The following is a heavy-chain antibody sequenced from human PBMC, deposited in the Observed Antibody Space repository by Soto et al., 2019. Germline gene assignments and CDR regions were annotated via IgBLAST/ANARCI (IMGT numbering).Heavy chain of an antibody. CDR1: GYTFTVYY. J-gene: IGHJ6*02. Sequence: ASVKVSCKASGYTFTVYYMHWVRQAPGQGLEWMGWISAYNGNTNYAQKLQGRVTMTTDTSTSTAYMELRSLRSDDTAVYYCARDSTGYYDSSGYYTGYYGMDVWGQGXTVTVSS. V-gene: IGHV1-18*04. D-gene: IGHD3-22*01. CDR3: ARDSTGYYDSSGYYTGYYGMDV. CDR2: ISAYNGNT.